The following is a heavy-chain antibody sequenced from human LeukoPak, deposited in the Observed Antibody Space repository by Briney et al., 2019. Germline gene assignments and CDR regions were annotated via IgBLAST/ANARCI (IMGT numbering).Heavy chain of an antibody. CDR1: GDSISSYY. J-gene: IGHJ3*02. CDR2: IYYSGST. V-gene: IGHV4-59*01. CDR3: ARDPNPSGWYSGAFDI. Sequence: SETLSLTCSVSGDSISSYYWSWIRQPPGKGLEWIGYIYYSGSTNYNPSLKSRVTISVDTSKNQFSLKLSSVTAADTAVYYCARDPNPSGWYSGAFDIWGQGTMVTVSS. D-gene: IGHD6-19*01.